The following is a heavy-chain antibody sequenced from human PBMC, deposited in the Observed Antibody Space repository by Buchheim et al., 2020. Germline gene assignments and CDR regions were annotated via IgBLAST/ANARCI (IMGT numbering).Heavy chain of an antibody. Sequence: EVQLLESGGGLVQPGGSLRLSCAASGFTFSSYAMSWVRQAPGKGLEWVSAISGSGGSTYYADSVKGRFTISRDNSKTPLYLPMNSLRAEDTAVYYCAKDWRLQSTLVGSGMDVWGQGTT. D-gene: IGHD4-11*01. CDR1: GFTFSSYA. V-gene: IGHV3-23*01. J-gene: IGHJ6*02. CDR3: AKDWRLQSTLVGSGMDV. CDR2: ISGSGGST.